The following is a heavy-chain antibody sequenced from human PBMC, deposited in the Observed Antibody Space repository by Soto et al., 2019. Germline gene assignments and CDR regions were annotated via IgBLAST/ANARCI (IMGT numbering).Heavy chain of an antibody. CDR2: IKPDGTAQ. D-gene: IGHD3-3*01. CDR1: GFTFSNFW. J-gene: IGHJ6*02. Sequence: GGSLRLSCVASGFTFSNFWMNWVRQTPGKGLEWVANIKPDGTAQAYVDSVKGRFTVSRDNAKNSLYLQMNSLRADDTAVYYCARDRETRITIFGVVKYYGMDVWGQGTTVAVSS. CDR3: ARDRETRITIFGVVKYYGMDV. V-gene: IGHV3-7*01.